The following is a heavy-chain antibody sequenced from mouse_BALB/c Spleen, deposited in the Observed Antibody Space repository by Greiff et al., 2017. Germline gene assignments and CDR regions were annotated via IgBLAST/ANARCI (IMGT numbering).Heavy chain of an antibody. CDR2: IYPGNSAT. CDR1: GYSFTSFW. V-gene: IGHV1-5*01. D-gene: IGHD1-1*01. Sequence: EVQLQESGTVLARPGASVKMSCKASGYSFTSFWMHWVQQRPGQGLEWIGAIYPGNSATSYNQKFKGKAKLTAVTSASTAYLELSSLTNEDSAVYYCTREALITTVVDYWGQGTTLTVSS. CDR3: TREALITTVVDY. J-gene: IGHJ2*01.